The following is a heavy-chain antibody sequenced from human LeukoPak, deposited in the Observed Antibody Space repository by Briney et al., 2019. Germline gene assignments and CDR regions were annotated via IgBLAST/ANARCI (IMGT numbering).Heavy chain of an antibody. D-gene: IGHD3-3*01. CDR1: GFTFSDYY. CDR2: ISSSGSTV. CDR3: ARNLLRFYPPGY. J-gene: IGHJ4*02. Sequence: GESLRLSCAASGFTFSDYYMSWIRQAPGKGLEWVSYISSSGSTVYYADSVKGRFTISRDNAKNSLYLQMNSLRAEDTAVYYCARNLLRFYPPGYWGQGTLVTVSS. V-gene: IGHV3-11*04.